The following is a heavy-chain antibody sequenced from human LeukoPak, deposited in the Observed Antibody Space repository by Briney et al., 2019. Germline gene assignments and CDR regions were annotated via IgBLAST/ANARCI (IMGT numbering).Heavy chain of an antibody. V-gene: IGHV3-66*04. J-gene: IGHJ5*02. D-gene: IGHD4-23*01. CDR3: ARLVTGTTVVNSGWFDP. CDR2: IYSDGKT. Sequence: GGSLRLSCAVSGFTVSSNYMTCVRQAPGKGLEWVSVIYSDGKTYHADSVKGRFTISRDNSKNTLHLQMNSLRAEDTAVYYCARLVTGTTVVNSGWFDPWGQGTLVTVSS. CDR1: GFTVSSNY.